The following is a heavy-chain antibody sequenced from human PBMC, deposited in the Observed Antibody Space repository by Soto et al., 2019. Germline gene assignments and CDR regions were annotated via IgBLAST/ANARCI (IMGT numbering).Heavy chain of an antibody. CDR2: IYWDDDK. V-gene: IGHV2-5*02. CDR3: AHSLGYCSSTSCSTSMKKDFDY. CDR1: WFSLSTSGGG. D-gene: IGHD2-2*01. Sequence: GSGPTLVKPQQTLTQACTFSWFSLSTSGGGVGWIPQPPGKALEWLALIYWDDDKRYSPSLKSRLTITKDTSKNQVVLTMTNMDPVDTATYYCAHSLGYCSSTSCSTSMKKDFDYWGQGTLVTVSS. J-gene: IGHJ4*02.